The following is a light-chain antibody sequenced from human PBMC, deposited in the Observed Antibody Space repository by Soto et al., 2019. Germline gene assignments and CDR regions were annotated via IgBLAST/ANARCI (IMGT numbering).Light chain of an antibody. CDR3: LLSYTGRLYV. CDR2: DTD. J-gene: IGLJ1*01. CDR1: TGPVTNGHF. Sequence: QAVVTQEPSLTVSPGGTVTLTCGSSTGPVTNGHFPNWFQQKPGQAPRPLIYDTDNKHSWTPARFSASLLGDKAALTLSGALPEDEADYYCLLSYTGRLYVFGPGTKLTV. V-gene: IGLV7-46*01.